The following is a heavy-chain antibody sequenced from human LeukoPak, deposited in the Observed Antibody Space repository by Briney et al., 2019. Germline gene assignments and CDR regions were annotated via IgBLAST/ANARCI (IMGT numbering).Heavy chain of an antibody. CDR2: ISGSGGRT. CDR3: AKDRNYYGSGSYYNFDY. CDR1: GFTFSSYA. J-gene: IGHJ4*02. D-gene: IGHD3-10*01. Sequence: GGSLRLSCAASGFTFSSYAMSWVRQAPGKGLEWVSSISGSGGRTYSADFVKGRFTTSRDNSKSTLYLQVNSLRAEDTAVYYCAKDRNYYGSGSYYNFDYWGQGTLVTVSS. V-gene: IGHV3-23*01.